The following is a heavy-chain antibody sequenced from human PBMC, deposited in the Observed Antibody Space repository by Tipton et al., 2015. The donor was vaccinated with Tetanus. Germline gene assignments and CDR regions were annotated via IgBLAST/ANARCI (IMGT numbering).Heavy chain of an antibody. CDR3: VRDGGSSGWLAY. CDR2: TSYDESKK. V-gene: IGHV3-30*03. D-gene: IGHD6-19*01. Sequence: SLRLSCAISGFTFRTYGMHWVRQAPGKGLEWVALTSYDESKKYYADSVEGRFTISSDNAKNTLYLQMNSLRVEDTAVYYCVRDGGSSGWLAYWGQGTLVTVSS. CDR1: GFTFRTYG. J-gene: IGHJ4*02.